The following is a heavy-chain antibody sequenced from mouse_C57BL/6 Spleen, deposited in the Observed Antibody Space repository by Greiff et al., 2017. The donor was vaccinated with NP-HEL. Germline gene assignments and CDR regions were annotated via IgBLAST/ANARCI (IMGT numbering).Heavy chain of an antibody. Sequence: EVKLVESGGGLVKPGGSLKLSCAASGFTFSSYAMSWVRQTPDKRLEWVATISDGGSYTYSPDNVKGRFTISRDHAKTTLYLQRSHLKSAYTAMYYWAIDRGVTDYAMDYWGQGTSVTVSS. CDR2: ISDGGSYT. CDR3: AIDRGVTDYAMDY. CDR1: GFTFSSYA. J-gene: IGHJ4*01. V-gene: IGHV5-4*01. D-gene: IGHD2-2*01.